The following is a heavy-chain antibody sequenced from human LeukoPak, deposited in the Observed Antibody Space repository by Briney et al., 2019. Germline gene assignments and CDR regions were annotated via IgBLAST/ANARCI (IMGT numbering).Heavy chain of an antibody. V-gene: IGHV4-34*01. CDR3: AKEGYSS. Sequence: PSETLSLTCAVYGGSFSGYYWSWIRQPPGKGLEWIGEINHSGSTNYNPSLKSRVTTSVDTSKNQFSLKLSSVTAADTAVYYCAKEGYSSWGQGTLVTVSS. J-gene: IGHJ4*02. D-gene: IGHD6-13*01. CDR1: GGSFSGYY. CDR2: INHSGST.